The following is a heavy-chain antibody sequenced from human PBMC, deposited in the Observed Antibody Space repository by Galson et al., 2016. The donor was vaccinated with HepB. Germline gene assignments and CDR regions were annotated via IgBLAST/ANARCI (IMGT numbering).Heavy chain of an antibody. CDR1: GFTFSSFW. V-gene: IGHV3-74*01. D-gene: IGHD3-10*01. Sequence: SLRLSCAASGFTFSSFWMHWVRQAPGKGLVWVSRINSDGSYANYADSVKGRSTISRDNAKNTVYLQMNSLRAEGTAVYNCVRDFRVADFWGQGMLVTVSS. CDR2: INSDGSYA. CDR3: VRDFRVADF. J-gene: IGHJ4*02.